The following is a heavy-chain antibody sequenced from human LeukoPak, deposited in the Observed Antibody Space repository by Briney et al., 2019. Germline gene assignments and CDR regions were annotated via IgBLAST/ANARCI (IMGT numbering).Heavy chain of an antibody. CDR1: GFTFSSYS. D-gene: IGHD3-22*01. V-gene: IGHV3-21*01. J-gene: IGHJ4*02. CDR2: ISSSSSYI. Sequence: GGSLRLSCAASGFTFSSYSMNWVRQAPGKGLEWVSSISSSSSYIYYADSVKGRFTISRDNAKNSLYLQMNSLRAEDTAVYYCAREPYYYDSNGYYRDCWGQGTLVTVSS. CDR3: AREPYYYDSNGYYRDC.